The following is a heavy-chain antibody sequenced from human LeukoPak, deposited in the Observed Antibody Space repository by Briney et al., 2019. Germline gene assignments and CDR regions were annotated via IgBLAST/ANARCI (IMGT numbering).Heavy chain of an antibody. CDR3: ARASRLDY. CDR2: IYSGGST. D-gene: IGHD6-13*01. Sequence: GGSLRLSCVASRFTVSSNYMSWVRQAPGKGLEWVSVIYSGGSTYYADSVKGRFTISRDNSKNTLYLQMNSLRAEDTAVYYCARASRLDYWGQGTLVTVSS. J-gene: IGHJ4*02. CDR1: RFTVSSNY. V-gene: IGHV3-66*01.